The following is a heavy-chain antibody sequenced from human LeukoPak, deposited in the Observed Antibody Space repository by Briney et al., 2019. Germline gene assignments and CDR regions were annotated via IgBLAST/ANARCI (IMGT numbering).Heavy chain of an antibody. CDR2: VSDTGRA. D-gene: IGHD3-9*01. J-gene: IGHJ4*02. CDR1: IGSLNTYF. CDR3: ARGKEMTRTSGYYSFDF. V-gene: IGHV4-4*07. Sequence: PSETLSLTCTVSIGSLNTYFWTWVRQPAGKGLEWIERVSDTGRAYYNPSLESRVTISLETSKNQFSLKVTSVTAADTAVYYCARGKEMTRTSGYYSFDFWGQGTLVSVSS.